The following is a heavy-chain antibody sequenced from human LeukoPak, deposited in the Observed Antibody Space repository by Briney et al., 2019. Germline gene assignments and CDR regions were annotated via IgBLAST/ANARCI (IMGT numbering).Heavy chain of an antibody. D-gene: IGHD3-10*01. CDR1: GFTFDDHG. V-gene: IGHV3-20*04. CDR2: IKWDGGRT. CDR3: AQLRTSGSYSGKVFDY. Sequence: GGSLRLSCAASGFTFDDHGMSWVRQAPGKGLEWVSGIKWDGGRTGYADSVKGRFTISRDNAKNSVYLQMNSLRAEDTAVYYCAQLRTSGSYSGKVFDYWGQGTLVTVSS. J-gene: IGHJ4*02.